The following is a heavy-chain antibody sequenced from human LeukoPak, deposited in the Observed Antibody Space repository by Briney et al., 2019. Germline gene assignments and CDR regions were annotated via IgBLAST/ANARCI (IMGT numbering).Heavy chain of an antibody. CDR1: GVSISTFY. Sequence: SETLSLTCTVSGVSISTFYWSWIRQPPGRGLEWIGYIYYSGSTNYNPSLKSRVTISVDTSKNQFSLKLSSVTAADTAVYYCARVSYDFWSGHRTNWFDPWGQGTLVTVSS. V-gene: IGHV4-59*01. D-gene: IGHD3-3*01. CDR3: ARVSYDFWSGHRTNWFDP. J-gene: IGHJ5*02. CDR2: IYYSGST.